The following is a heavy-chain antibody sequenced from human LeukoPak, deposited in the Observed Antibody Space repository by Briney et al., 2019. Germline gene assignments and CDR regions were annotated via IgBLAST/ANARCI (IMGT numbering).Heavy chain of an antibody. J-gene: IGHJ4*02. CDR2: IYSGGST. Sequence: GGSLRLSCAASGFTVSSNSMSWVRQAPGKGLEWVSIIYSGGSTYYADSVKGRFTISRDNSKNTLYLHMNTLRAEDTAVYYCARGTYGSGSNYMADYWGQGTLVNVSS. V-gene: IGHV3-66*01. CDR3: ARGTYGSGSNYMADY. CDR1: GFTVSSNS. D-gene: IGHD3-10*01.